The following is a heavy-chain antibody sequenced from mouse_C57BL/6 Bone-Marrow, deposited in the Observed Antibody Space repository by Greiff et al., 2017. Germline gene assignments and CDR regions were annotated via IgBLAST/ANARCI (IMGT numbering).Heavy chain of an antibody. CDR1: GYTFTSYW. Sequence: VQLQQPGAELVMPGASVKLSCKASGYTFTSYWMHWVKQRPGHGLEWIGEIDPSDSYTNYNQKFKGKSTLTVDKSSSTAYMQLSSLTSEDSAVYYCARDYYGSSGAKDYGGQGTSVTVSA. CDR2: IDPSDSYT. CDR3: ARDYYGSSGAKDY. J-gene: IGHJ4*01. D-gene: IGHD1-1*01. V-gene: IGHV1-69*01.